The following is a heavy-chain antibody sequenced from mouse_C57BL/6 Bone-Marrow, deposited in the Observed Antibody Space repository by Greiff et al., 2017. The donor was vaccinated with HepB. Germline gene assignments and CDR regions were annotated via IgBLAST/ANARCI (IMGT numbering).Heavy chain of an antibody. Sequence: EVMLVESGPELVKPGASVKMSCKASGYTFTDYNMHWVKQSHGKSLEWIGYINPNNGGTSYNQKFKGKATLTVNKSSSTAYMELRSLTSEDSAVYYCARGGPFITTGQDYFDYWGQGTTLTVSS. J-gene: IGHJ2*01. CDR1: GYTFTDYN. D-gene: IGHD1-1*01. V-gene: IGHV1-22*01. CDR2: INPNNGGT. CDR3: ARGGPFITTGQDYFDY.